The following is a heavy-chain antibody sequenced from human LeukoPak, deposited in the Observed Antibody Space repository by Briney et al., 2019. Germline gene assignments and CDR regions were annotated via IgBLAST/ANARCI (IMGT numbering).Heavy chain of an antibody. J-gene: IGHJ4*02. CDR2: ISAYNGNT. D-gene: IGHD3-10*01. CDR1: GYTFTSYG. V-gene: IGHV1-18*01. CDR3: ARPTQPLDYYGSGNYFDY. Sequence: GASVKVSCKASGYTFTSYGISWVRQAPGQGLEWMGWISAYNGNTNYAQKLQGRVTMTTDTSTSTAYMELRSLRSDDTAVYYCARPTQPLDYYGSGNYFDYWGQGTLVTVSS.